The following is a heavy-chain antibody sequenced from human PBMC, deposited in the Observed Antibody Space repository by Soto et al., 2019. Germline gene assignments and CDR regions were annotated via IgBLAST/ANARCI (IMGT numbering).Heavy chain of an antibody. D-gene: IGHD2-2*01. Sequence: PGGSLRLSCATSGFTFRSYWMTWVRQARGKGPEWVANIKPDGSEKQYVDSVKGRFTISRDNAKNSVSLQMNTLRVEDTAVYYCAREDSIIIPAVSDFWGQGTLVTVS. V-gene: IGHV3-7*01. CDR3: AREDSIIIPAVSDF. J-gene: IGHJ4*02. CDR2: IKPDGSEK. CDR1: GFTFRSYW.